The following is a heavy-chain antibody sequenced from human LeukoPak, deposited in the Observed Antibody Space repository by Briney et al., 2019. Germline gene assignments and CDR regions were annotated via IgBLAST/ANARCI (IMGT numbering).Heavy chain of an antibody. CDR2: ISPSGGST. Sequence: ASVKVSCEASGYTFTSYYMHWVRQAPGQGLEWMGIISPSGGSTSYAQKFQGRVTMTRDTSTSTVYMELSSLRSEDTAVYYCARDPGVTMVRGVIPIEYYYYYYMDVWGKGTTVTVSS. CDR3: ARDPGVTMVRGVIPIEYYYYYYMDV. J-gene: IGHJ6*03. D-gene: IGHD3-10*01. V-gene: IGHV1-46*01. CDR1: GYTFTSYY.